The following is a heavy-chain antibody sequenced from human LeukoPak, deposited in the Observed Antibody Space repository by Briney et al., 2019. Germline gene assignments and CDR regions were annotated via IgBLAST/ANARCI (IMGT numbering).Heavy chain of an antibody. CDR3: AGEAYCGGGRCSVQRVAS. Sequence: GAPVKVSCKASGYTFTAYYMHWVRQAPGQGLEWMGWIDTNSGGTKYAQKFQSRVTITRDTSIGTTYMELTSLISDDTAVYYCAGEAYCGGGRCSVQRVASWGQGTLVTVSS. CDR2: IDTNSGGT. D-gene: IGHD2-15*01. CDR1: GYTFTAYY. J-gene: IGHJ4*02. V-gene: IGHV1-2*02.